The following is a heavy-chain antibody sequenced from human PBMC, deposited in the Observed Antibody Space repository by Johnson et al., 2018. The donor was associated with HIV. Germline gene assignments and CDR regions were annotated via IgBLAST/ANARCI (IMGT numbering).Heavy chain of an antibody. CDR3: SRHSPRGYSGYDAFAS. V-gene: IGHV3-66*04. Sequence: VQLVESGGGLVQPGGSLRLSCAASGFSVSSNYMTWVRQAPGKGLEWVSVLFSGGDTYYADSVRGRFTISRDNSKNSVYLQMTSLTAEDTAMSYCSRHSPRGYSGYDAFASWGQGTMVTVS. J-gene: IGHJ3*02. D-gene: IGHD5-12*01. CDR1: GFSVSSNY. CDR2: LFSGGDT.